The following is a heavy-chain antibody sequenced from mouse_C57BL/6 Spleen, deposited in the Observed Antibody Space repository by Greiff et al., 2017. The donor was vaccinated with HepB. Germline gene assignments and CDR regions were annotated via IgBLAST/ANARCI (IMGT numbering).Heavy chain of an antibody. D-gene: IGHD1-1*01. CDR2: IYPSDSET. CDR1: GYTFTSYW. V-gene: IGHV1-61*01. CDR3: ARDYGSSGVLDYAMDY. Sequence: QVQLQQPGAELVRPGSSVKLSCKASGYTFTSYWMDWVKQRPGQGLEWIGNIYPSDSETHYNQKFKDKATLTVDKSSSTAYMQLSSLTSEDSAVYYCARDYGSSGVLDYAMDYWGQGTSVTVSS. J-gene: IGHJ4*01.